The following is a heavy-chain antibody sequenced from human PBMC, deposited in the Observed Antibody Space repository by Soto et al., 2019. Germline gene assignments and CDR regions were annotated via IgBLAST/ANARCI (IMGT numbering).Heavy chain of an antibody. CDR3: ARDVTMEGRFAP. CDR1: RFTFSTYG. V-gene: IGHV3-33*01. J-gene: IGHJ5*02. D-gene: IGHD3-10*01. Sequence: QVQLVESGGGVVQPGRSLRLSCAASRFTFSTYGMHWVRQAPGKGLEWVAVIWYDGSNKYYADSVKGRFTISRDNSKNTLYLQMNSLSAEDTAVYYCARDVTMEGRFAPWGQGTLVTVSS. CDR2: IWYDGSNK.